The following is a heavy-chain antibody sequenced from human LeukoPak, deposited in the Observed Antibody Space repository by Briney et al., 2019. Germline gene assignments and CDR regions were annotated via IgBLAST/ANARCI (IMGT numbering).Heavy chain of an antibody. CDR2: INPNSGGT. D-gene: IGHD1-26*01. J-gene: IGHJ6*02. V-gene: IGHV1-2*04. CDR1: GYTSTSYY. Sequence: ASVKVSCKASGYTSTSYYMHWVRQAPGQGLEWMGWINPNSGGTNYAQKFQGWVTMTRDTSISTAYMELSRLRSDDTAVYYCARNSGSARYYYGMDVWGQGTTVTVSS. CDR3: ARNSGSARYYYGMDV.